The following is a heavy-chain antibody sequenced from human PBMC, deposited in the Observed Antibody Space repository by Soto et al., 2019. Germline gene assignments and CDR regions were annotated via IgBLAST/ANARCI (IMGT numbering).Heavy chain of an antibody. D-gene: IGHD2-8*01. Sequence: LRLSCAASGFIFSDNYMDWVRQAPGKGLEWVGRVKTKAISYTTQYAASVKGRFTVSRDDSRNSFYLQMNSLKTEDTAVYYCASPEVVCTLRDRYFDFWCPGPLVTVS. J-gene: IGHJ2*01. CDR1: GFIFSDNY. CDR3: ASPEVVCTLRDRYFDF. V-gene: IGHV3-72*01. CDR2: VKTKAISYTT.